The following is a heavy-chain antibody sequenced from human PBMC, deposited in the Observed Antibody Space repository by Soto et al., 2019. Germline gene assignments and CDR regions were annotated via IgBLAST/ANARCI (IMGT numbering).Heavy chain of an antibody. J-gene: IGHJ5*02. D-gene: IGHD3-9*01. CDR3: ARGGYYDILTGYGP. V-gene: IGHV4-34*01. Sequence: SETLSLTCAVYGGSFSGYYWNWIRQPPGKGLEWIGEINHSGSTNYNPSLKSRVTISVDTSKNQFSLKLSSVTAADTAVYYCARGGYYDILTGYGPWGQGTLVTVSS. CDR1: GGSFSGYY. CDR2: INHSGST.